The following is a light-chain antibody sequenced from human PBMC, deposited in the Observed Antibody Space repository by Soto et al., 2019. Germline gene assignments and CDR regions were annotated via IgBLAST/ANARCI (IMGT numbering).Light chain of an antibody. CDR1: QAITDY. Sequence: DIQMTQSPSSLSASVGDRVTITCRASQAITDYLAWYQQKPGQVPNLLIFAASTLQSGVPSRFSGSGSGTYFTLTITGLQPEDVAPYYCQNYNSAPWTFGQGTKLEIK. V-gene: IGKV1-27*01. CDR3: QNYNSAPWT. CDR2: AAS. J-gene: IGKJ1*01.